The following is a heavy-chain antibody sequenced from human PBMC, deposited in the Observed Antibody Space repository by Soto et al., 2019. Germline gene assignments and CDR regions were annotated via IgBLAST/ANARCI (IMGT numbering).Heavy chain of an antibody. D-gene: IGHD5-18*01. CDR3: ARDRTVDTAAGF. J-gene: IGHJ4*02. CDR1: GYTFTTFG. CDR2: ISTYNGNT. V-gene: IGHV1-18*01. Sequence: ASVMVSCKASGYTFTTFGFNWVRQAPGQGLEWMGWISTYNGNTNYAQKFQGRVTMTTDTSTSTAYMELRSLTSDDTGTYYCARDRTVDTAAGFWGQGTLVTVSS.